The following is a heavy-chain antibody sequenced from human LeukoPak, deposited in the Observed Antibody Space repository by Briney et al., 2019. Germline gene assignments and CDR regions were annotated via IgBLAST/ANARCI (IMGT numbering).Heavy chain of an antibody. CDR3: ARGDDYKSTLFDY. CDR1: GGSISSYY. CDR2: IYYSGST. Sequence: KASETLSLTCTVSGGSISSYYWNWIRQPPGKGLEWIGYIYYSGSTNYNPSLKSRVTISVDTSKNQFSLKLSSVTAADTAVYYCARGDDYKSTLFDYWGQGTLVTVSS. J-gene: IGHJ4*02. V-gene: IGHV4-59*01. D-gene: IGHD5-12*01.